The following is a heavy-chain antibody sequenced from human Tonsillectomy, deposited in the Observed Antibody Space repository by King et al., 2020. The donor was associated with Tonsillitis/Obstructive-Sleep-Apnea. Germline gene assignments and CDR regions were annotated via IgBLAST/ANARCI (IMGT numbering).Heavy chain of an antibody. J-gene: IGHJ6*03. CDR1: GDSIRSSSYN. CDR3: ARQTQWPEVYHYYYMDV. Sequence: QLQESGPGLVKPSETLSLICTVSGDSIRSSSYNGGGIGHPQGKGLGWIGSIYFSGPTTSNPSTESRVTISVDTSKNQFSLRLRSVTAADTAVYYCARQTQWPEVYHYYYMDVWGKGTTVTVSS. V-gene: IGHV4-39*01. D-gene: IGHD6-19*01. CDR2: IYFSGPT.